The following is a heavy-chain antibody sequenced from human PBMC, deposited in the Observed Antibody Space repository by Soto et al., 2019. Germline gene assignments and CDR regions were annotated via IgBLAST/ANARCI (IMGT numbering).Heavy chain of an antibody. Sequence: QVQLVESGGGVVQPGRSLRLSCAASGFTFNNYDMHWVRQAPGQGLEWVALISYDGNNEYCADSVKGRFTISRDNSKNTLYLQMNCLRAEDTAVYYCAKGSWKHYDRSGSKDYVDYGGQGTLVTVSS. D-gene: IGHD3-22*01. CDR1: GFTFNNYD. V-gene: IGHV3-30*18. J-gene: IGHJ4*02. CDR2: ISYDGNNE. CDR3: AKGSWKHYDRSGSKDYVDY.